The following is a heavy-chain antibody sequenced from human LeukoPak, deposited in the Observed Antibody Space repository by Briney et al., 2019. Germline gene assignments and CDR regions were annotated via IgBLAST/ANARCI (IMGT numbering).Heavy chain of an antibody. J-gene: IGHJ3*02. CDR2: IYYSGST. CDR3: ARDRTYYYGSGSHAFDI. Sequence: NPSETLSLTCTVSGGSISSSSYYWGWIRQPPGKGLEWIGSIYYSGSTYYNPSLKSRVTISVDTSKNQFSLKLSSVTAADTAVYYCARDRTYYYGSGSHAFDIWGQGTMVTVSS. V-gene: IGHV4-39*07. D-gene: IGHD3-10*01. CDR1: GGSISSSSYY.